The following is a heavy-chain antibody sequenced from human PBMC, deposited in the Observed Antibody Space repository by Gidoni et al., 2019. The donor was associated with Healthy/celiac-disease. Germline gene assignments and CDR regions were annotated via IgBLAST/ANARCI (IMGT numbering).Heavy chain of an antibody. V-gene: IGHV3-23*01. J-gene: IGHJ6*02. CDR3: AKPLSYCSSTSCYKGLYYYYGMDV. CDR1: GFPFSSYA. D-gene: IGHD2-2*02. Sequence: EVQLLESGGGLVQPGGSLRLSCAASGFPFSSYAMSWVRQAPGKGLEWVSAISGSGGSTYYADSVKGRFTISRDNSKNTLYLQMNSLRAEDTAVYYCAKPLSYCSSTSCYKGLYYYYGMDVWGQGTTVTVSS. CDR2: ISGSGGST.